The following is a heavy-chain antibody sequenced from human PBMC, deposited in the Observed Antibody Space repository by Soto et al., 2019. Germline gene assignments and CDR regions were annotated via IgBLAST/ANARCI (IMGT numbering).Heavy chain of an antibody. CDR2: IYYNGRT. V-gene: IGHV4-39*01. CDR3: ARGTSHYFDY. CDR1: GGSINNTNYS. J-gene: IGHJ4*02. Sequence: SETLSLTCSVSGGSINNTNYSWVWIRQPPGKGLEWIGMIYYNGRTYYSESLKSRVTISVDPSKNQFSLKLSSVTAADTAVYYCARGTSHYFDYWGQGTLVTVSS. D-gene: IGHD1-1*01.